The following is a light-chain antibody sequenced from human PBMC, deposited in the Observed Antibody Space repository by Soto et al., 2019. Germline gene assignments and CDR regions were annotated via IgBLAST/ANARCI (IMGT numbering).Light chain of an antibody. J-gene: IGKJ1*01. V-gene: IGKV3-15*01. CDR3: KQYNTWLWT. CDR2: GAS. CDR1: QSVNAN. Sequence: EVVMTQCPATLSVSPGERATLSCRASQSVNANLAWYQQKPGQAPRLLIHGASNRATGIPARFSGSGFGTEFIRTISSLQSEDFAVYYCKQYNTWLWTFGQGTKVEI.